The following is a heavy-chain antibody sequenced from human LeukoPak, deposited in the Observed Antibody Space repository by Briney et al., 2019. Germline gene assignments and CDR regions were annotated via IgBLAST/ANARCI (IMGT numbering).Heavy chain of an antibody. CDR1: GFSFRSYW. Sequence: PGGSLRLSCAASGFSFRSYWMSWVRQAPGKGLEWVANINQDGSEKYYVDSAKGRFTISRDNAKNSLSLQVISLRDEDTALYYCARDGHPFDWWGQGTQVTVSS. CDR3: ARDGHPFDW. V-gene: IGHV3-7*03. J-gene: IGHJ4*02. CDR2: INQDGSEK.